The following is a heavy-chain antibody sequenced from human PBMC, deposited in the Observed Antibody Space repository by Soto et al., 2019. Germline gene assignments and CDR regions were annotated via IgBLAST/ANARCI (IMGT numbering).Heavy chain of an antibody. CDR2: ISYDGSNK. CDR1: GFTFSSYG. D-gene: IGHD4-17*01. CDR3: AKEVSTVTTLSQIDY. Sequence: GGSLRLSCAASGFTFSSYGIHWVRRAPGQGLTWVAVISYDGSNKYYADSVQGRCTISRDNSKNTLYLQMNSLRAEDTAVYYCAKEVSTVTTLSQIDYWGQGTLVTVSS. V-gene: IGHV3-30*18. J-gene: IGHJ4*02.